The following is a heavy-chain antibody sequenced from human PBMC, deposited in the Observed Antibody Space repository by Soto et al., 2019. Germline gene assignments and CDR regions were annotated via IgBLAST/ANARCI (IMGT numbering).Heavy chain of an antibody. CDR1: GFTFSSYS. D-gene: IGHD3-22*01. V-gene: IGHV3-21*01. J-gene: IGHJ6*02. Sequence: PGGSLRLSCAASGFTFSSYSMNWVRQAPGKGLEWVSSISSSSSYIYYADSVKGRFTISRDDAKNSLYLQMNSLRAEDTAVYYCARDLRYDSSGYYLHYYYYYVMDVWGQGTTVTVSS. CDR2: ISSSSSYI. CDR3: ARDLRYDSSGYYLHYYYYYVMDV.